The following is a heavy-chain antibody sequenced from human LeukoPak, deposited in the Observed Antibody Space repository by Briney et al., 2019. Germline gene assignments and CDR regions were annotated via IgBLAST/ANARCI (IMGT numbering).Heavy chain of an antibody. V-gene: IGHV1-69*13. CDR3: ARPNGGHGGRGAFDI. D-gene: IGHD2-8*01. CDR2: IIPIFGTA. CDR1: GYTLTELS. J-gene: IGHJ3*02. Sequence: SVKVSCKVSGYTLTELSMHWVRQAPGKGLEWMGGIIPIFGTANYAQKFQGRVTITADESTSTAYMELSSLRSEDTAVYYCARPNGGHGGRGAFDIWGQGTMVIVSS.